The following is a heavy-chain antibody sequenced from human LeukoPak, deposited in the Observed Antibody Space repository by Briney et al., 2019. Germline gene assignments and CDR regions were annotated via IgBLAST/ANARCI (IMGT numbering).Heavy chain of an antibody. D-gene: IGHD2-2*01. J-gene: IGHJ4*02. Sequence: PGGSLRLSCAASGFTFSSYGMHWVRQAPGKGLEWVAVIWYDGSNKYYADSVKGRFTISRDNSKNMLYLQMNSLRAEDTAVYYCAKDSALPDIVVVPAAKGFDYWGQGTLVTVSS. V-gene: IGHV3-33*06. CDR3: AKDSALPDIVVVPAAKGFDY. CDR2: IWYDGSNK. CDR1: GFTFSSYG.